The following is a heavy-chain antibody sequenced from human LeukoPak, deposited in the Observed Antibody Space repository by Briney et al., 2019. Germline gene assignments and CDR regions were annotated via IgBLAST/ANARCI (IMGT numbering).Heavy chain of an antibody. Sequence: PSETLSLTCAVYGGSFSGYCWSWIRQPPGKGLEWIGEMNHSGSTNYNPSLKSRVTISVDTSKNQFSLRLSSVTAADTAVYYCARLDYYDSRGSLWEATEAPAFDYWGQGTLVTVSS. D-gene: IGHD3-22*01. CDR2: MNHSGST. V-gene: IGHV4-34*01. J-gene: IGHJ4*02. CDR1: GGSFSGYC. CDR3: ARLDYYDSRGSLWEATEAPAFDY.